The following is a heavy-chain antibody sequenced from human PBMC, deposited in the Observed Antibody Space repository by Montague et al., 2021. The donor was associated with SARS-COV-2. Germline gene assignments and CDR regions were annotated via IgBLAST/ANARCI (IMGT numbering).Heavy chain of an antibody. CDR2: INHSGGV. Sequence: SQTLSLTCTVHRGSFSGYYWTWIRQPPAKGLEWIGEINHSGGVNYNPSLKRRVTISVDTSKNHFSLKLRSVTAADTAISYCARGYCSSTTSYRSFHSWGQGTLVAVSS. CDR1: RGSFSGYY. J-gene: IGHJ5*02. CDR3: ARGYCSSTTSYRSFHS. D-gene: IGHD2-2*01. V-gene: IGHV4-34*01.